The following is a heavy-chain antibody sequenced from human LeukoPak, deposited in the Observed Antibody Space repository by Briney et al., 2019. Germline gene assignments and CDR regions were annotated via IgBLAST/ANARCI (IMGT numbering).Heavy chain of an antibody. CDR3: ATYKNQLRTVYFDY. V-gene: IGHV3-7*02. CDR1: GSTFSSYW. D-gene: IGHD1-1*01. CDR2: IKQDGSDK. Sequence: GGSLRLFWAASGSTFSSYWMSWVRQAPGKGLEWVANIKQDGSDKNYVDSVKGRFTISKDNAKNLLSLEMNGLRAEDTAVYYCATYKNQLRTVYFDYWGQGALVTVSS. J-gene: IGHJ4*02.